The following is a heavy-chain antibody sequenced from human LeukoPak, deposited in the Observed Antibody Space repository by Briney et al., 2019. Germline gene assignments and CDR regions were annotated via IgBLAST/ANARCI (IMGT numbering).Heavy chain of an antibody. D-gene: IGHD6-13*01. Sequence: ASVKVSCKTSGYTFTSYGISWVRQAPGQGLEWMGWISGHNAKTNYAQKLHGRVTITTDTSTSTVYMELSSLRSEDTAVYYCARSAGTGGYFDYWGQGTLVTVSS. V-gene: IGHV1-18*01. CDR3: ARSAGTGGYFDY. CDR2: ISGHNAKT. CDR1: GYTFTSYG. J-gene: IGHJ4*02.